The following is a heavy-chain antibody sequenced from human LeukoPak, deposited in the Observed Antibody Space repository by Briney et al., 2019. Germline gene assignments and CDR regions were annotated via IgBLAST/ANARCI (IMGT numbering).Heavy chain of an antibody. CDR2: ISAYNGNT. Sequence: ASVKVSCKASGYTFTSYGFSWVRQAPGQGLEWMGWISAYNGNTNYAQKLQVRVTMTTDTSTSTAYMELRSLRSDDTAVYYCASGYLRAYDSSGYAGDYWGQGTLGTVSS. V-gene: IGHV1-18*01. J-gene: IGHJ4*02. CDR3: ASGYLRAYDSSGYAGDY. D-gene: IGHD3-22*01. CDR1: GYTFTSYG.